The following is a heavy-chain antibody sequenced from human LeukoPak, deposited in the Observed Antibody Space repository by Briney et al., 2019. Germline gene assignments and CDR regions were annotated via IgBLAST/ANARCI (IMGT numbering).Heavy chain of an antibody. CDR1: GFTFSSYA. D-gene: IGHD3-22*01. CDR3: AGERDPDRFINMRVPSFDY. J-gene: IGHJ4*02. V-gene: IGHV3-64*01. CDR2: ISSNVGST. Sequence: GGSLRLSCAASGFTFSSYAMHWVRQAPGEGLEYVSGISSNVGSTHYANSVKGRFTISRDNSKNTLYLQMGGLRVEDMAVYYCAGERDPDRFINMRVPSFDYWGQGTLVTVSS.